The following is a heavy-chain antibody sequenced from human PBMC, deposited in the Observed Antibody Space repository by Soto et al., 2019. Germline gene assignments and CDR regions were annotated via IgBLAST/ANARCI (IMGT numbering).Heavy chain of an antibody. D-gene: IGHD6-13*01. J-gene: IGHJ4*02. Sequence: NPSETLSLTCTVSGGSISSGGYYWSWIRQHPGKGLEWIGYIYYSGSTYYNPSLKSRVTISVDTSKNQFSLKLSSVTAADTAVYYCARVPYIAAAGTLRFLFDYWGQGTLVTVSS. CDR2: IYYSGST. CDR1: GGSISSGGYY. V-gene: IGHV4-31*03. CDR3: ARVPYIAAAGTLRFLFDY.